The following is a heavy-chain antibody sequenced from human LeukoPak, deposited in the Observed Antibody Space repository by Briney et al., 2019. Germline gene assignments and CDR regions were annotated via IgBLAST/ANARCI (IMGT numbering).Heavy chain of an antibody. V-gene: IGHV3-23*01. D-gene: IGHD3-22*01. J-gene: IGHJ4*02. CDR2: IRGSGGST. Sequence: PGGSLRLSCAASGFTFSSYAMHWVRQAPGKGLEWVSGIRGSGGSTYYADSVKGRFTISRDNSKNTLYLQMNSLGAEDTAVYYCAKVRDIYYDSSFPDYWGQGTLVTVSS. CDR3: AKVRDIYYDSSFPDY. CDR1: GFTFSSYA.